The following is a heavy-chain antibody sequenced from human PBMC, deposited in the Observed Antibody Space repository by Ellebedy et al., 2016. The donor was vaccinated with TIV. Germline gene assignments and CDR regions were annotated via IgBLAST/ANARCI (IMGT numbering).Heavy chain of an antibody. CDR3: AKFRGFLWFGDFTDY. J-gene: IGHJ4*02. CDR2: ISGTGDST. D-gene: IGHD3-10*01. Sequence: PGGSLTLSCTVSGFTFSSYAMGWVRQAPGRGLEWVSPISGTGDSTSYADSVEGRFTLSRDNFKNTLYLQMNSLRVEDTAVYYCAKFRGFLWFGDFTDYWGQGTLVTVSS. CDR1: GFTFSSYA. V-gene: IGHV3-23*01.